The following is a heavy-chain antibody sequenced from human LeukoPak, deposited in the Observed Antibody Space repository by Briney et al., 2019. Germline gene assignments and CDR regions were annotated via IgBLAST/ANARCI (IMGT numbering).Heavy chain of an antibody. Sequence: SETLSLTCTVSGGSISSYYWSWIRQPPGKGLEWIGYIYYSGSTNYNPSLKSRVTMSVDTSKNQFSLKLSSVTAADTAVYYCARGLRYSGYRAYYYMDVWGKGTTVTVSS. J-gene: IGHJ6*03. V-gene: IGHV4-59*12. D-gene: IGHD5-12*01. CDR2: IYYSGST. CDR3: ARGLRYSGYRAYYYMDV. CDR1: GGSISSYY.